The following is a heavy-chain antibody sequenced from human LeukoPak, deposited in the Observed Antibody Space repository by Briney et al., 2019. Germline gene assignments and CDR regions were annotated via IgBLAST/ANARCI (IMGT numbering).Heavy chain of an antibody. CDR1: GFTFSSYA. V-gene: IGHV3-23*01. CDR3: AKSWERSTWFGELPSLDASDI. Sequence: PGGSLRLSCAASGFTFSSYAMSWVREAPGKGLEWVSAISGSGGSTYYADSVKGRFTISRDNSKNTLYLQMNSLRAEDTALYDEAKSWERSTWFGELPSLDASDIWGQGTLVTVSS. CDR2: ISGSGGST. J-gene: IGHJ3*02. D-gene: IGHD3-10*01.